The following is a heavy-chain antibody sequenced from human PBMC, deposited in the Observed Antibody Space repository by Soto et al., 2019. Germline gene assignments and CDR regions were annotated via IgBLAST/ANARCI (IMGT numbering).Heavy chain of an antibody. V-gene: IGHV3-15*01. CDR2: IKSRTDGGAA. J-gene: IGHJ4*02. D-gene: IGHD4-17*01. CDR3: TTDPGDYEDF. Sequence: GGSLRLSCGGSGFTFINAWMSWVRQAPGKGLEWVGRIKSRTDGGAADYAAPVRGRFSISRDDSKNTLYLQMNSLKIEDSALYYCTTDPGDYEDFWGQGTLVTVSS. CDR1: GFTFINAW.